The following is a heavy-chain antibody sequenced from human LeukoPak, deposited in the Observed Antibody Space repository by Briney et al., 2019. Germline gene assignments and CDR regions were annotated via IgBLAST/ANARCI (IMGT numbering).Heavy chain of an antibody. Sequence: ASVKVSCKASGYTFTGYYMHWVRQAPGQGLEWMGWINPNSGGTNYAQKFQGRVTMTRDTSISTAYMELSRLRSDDTAVYYCARNANPFRSGGSCYANYYYYYYMDVWGKGTTVTVSS. D-gene: IGHD2-15*01. V-gene: IGHV1-2*02. CDR2: INPNSGGT. J-gene: IGHJ6*03. CDR3: ARNANPFRSGGSCYANYYYYYYMDV. CDR1: GYTFTGYY.